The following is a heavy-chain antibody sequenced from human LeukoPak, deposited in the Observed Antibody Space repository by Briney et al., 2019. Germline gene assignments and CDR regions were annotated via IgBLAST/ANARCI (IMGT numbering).Heavy chain of an antibody. CDR2: IWSDATTR. CDR1: GFTFTSYG. V-gene: IGHV3-33*01. CDR3: ARDGFAWMALDS. Sequence: GGSLRLSCAASGFTFTSYGMHWVRQAPGKGLEWVALIWSDATTRYYGDSVKGRFTISRDNSKNTLYLQMNSLRAEDAAVYYCARDGFAWMALDSWGQGTPVTVSS. D-gene: IGHD5-12*01. J-gene: IGHJ4*02.